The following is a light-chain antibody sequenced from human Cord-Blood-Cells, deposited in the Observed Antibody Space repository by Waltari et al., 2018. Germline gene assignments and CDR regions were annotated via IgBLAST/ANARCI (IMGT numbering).Light chain of an antibody. Sequence: DIVFTQSPATLSLFPGERATLFSMASQSVSSYLAWYQQKPGQAPRLLIYDASNRTTGSPARFSVSGSGTDFTLTISSLEPEDFAVDYCQQRNNWPPGYSFGQGTKLEIK. CDR2: DAS. CDR3: QQRNNWPPGYS. J-gene: IGKJ2*03. V-gene: IGKV3-11*01. CDR1: QSVSSY.